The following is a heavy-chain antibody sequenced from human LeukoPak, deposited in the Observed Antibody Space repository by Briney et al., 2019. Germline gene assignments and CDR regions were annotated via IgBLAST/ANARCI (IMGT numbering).Heavy chain of an antibody. V-gene: IGHV3-53*01. D-gene: IGHD2-21*01. CDR2: IYSGGST. CDR1: GFTVSSNY. CDR3: AKGSASARPYYFDY. J-gene: IGHJ4*02. Sequence: GGSLRLSCAASGFTVSSNYMSWVRQAPGKGLEWVSVIYSGGSTYYADSVKGRFTISRDNSKNTLYLQMNSLRAEDTAVYFCAKGSASARPYYFDYWGQGTLVTVSS.